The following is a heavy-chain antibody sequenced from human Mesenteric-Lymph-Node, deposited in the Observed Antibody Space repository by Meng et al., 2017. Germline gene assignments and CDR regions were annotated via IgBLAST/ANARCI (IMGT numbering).Heavy chain of an antibody. CDR2: ISGYSGNT. J-gene: IGHJ4*02. D-gene: IGHD6-13*01. CDR3: TRADIAAAGTGGY. CDR1: GYTFSNYG. Sequence: QVQLVQSGAEVKKPGASVKVSCKATGYTFSNYGISWVRQAPGQGLEWMGWISGYSGNTKYVQKLQGRVTMTTDTSTNTAYMELRSLRSDDTAVYYCTRADIAAAGTGGYWGQGTLVTVSS. V-gene: IGHV1-18*01.